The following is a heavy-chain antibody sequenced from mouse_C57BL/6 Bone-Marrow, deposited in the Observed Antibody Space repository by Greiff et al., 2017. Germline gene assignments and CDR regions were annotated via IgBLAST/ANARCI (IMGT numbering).Heavy chain of an antibody. CDR3: ARRFPWFAY. Sequence: EVQVVESGGDLVKPGGSLKLSCAASGFTFSSYGMSWVRQTPVKRLEWVATISSGGSYTSYPDNVKGRFTISKDNAKNNLYLQMSSLKSEDTAMYYCARRFPWFAYWGQGTLVTVSA. V-gene: IGHV5-6*01. CDR2: ISSGGSYT. J-gene: IGHJ3*01. CDR1: GFTFSSYG.